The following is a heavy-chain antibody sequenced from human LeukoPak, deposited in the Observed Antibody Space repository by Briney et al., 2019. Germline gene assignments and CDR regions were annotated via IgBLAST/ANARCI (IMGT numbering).Heavy chain of an antibody. CDR2: IYYTGST. J-gene: IGHJ6*03. D-gene: IGHD2-2*01. CDR3: ARPAWGYYYYMDV. Sequence: PSETLSLTCTVSGGSISTYYWSWIRQPPGKGLEWIGYIYYTGSTNYNPSLKSRVTISVDTSKNQFSLRLSSVTAADTAVYYCARPAWGYYYYMDVWGKGTTVTVSS. V-gene: IGHV4-59*01. CDR1: GGSISTYY.